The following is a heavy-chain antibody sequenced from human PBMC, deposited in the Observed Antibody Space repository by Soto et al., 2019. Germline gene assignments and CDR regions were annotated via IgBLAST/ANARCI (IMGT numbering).Heavy chain of an antibody. Sequence: SETLSLTYSVSVGSISSGGYSWSWIRQPPGKGLEWTGYIYHSGSTYYNPSLKSRVTISVDRSKNQFSLNLSSVTAADTATYDCARARGVWGTYYSCTRLELWGQGPT. J-gene: IGHJ6*02. CDR2: IYHSGST. D-gene: IGHD3-16*01. V-gene: IGHV4-30-2*01. CDR1: VGSISSGGYS. CDR3: ARARGVWGTYYSCTRLEL.